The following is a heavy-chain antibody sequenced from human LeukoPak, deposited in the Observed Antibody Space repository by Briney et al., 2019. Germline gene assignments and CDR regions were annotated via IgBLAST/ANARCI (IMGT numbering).Heavy chain of an antibody. Sequence: ASVKVSCKASGYTFTGYCMHWVRQAPGQGLEWMGRINPNSGGTNYAQKFQGRVTITRNTSISTAYMELSSLRSEDTAVYYCARDSYYGSGSYDYWGQGTLVTVSS. CDR2: INPNSGGT. CDR3: ARDSYYGSGSYDY. CDR1: GYTFTGYC. J-gene: IGHJ4*02. V-gene: IGHV1-2*06. D-gene: IGHD3-10*01.